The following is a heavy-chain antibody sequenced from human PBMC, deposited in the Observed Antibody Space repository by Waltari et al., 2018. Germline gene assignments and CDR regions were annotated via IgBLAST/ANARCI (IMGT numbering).Heavy chain of an antibody. V-gene: IGHV4-59*01. CDR1: AGYISLYY. J-gene: IGHJ5*02. D-gene: IGHD1-20*01. CDR3: ARGLSGTGGWFDP. Sequence: QVQLQESGPGLVKPSETLSLTCTVSAGYISLYYRSWIRQPPGKGLEWIGYIYYSGSTNYNPALKSRVTISVDTSKNQFSLKLSSVTAADTAVYYCARGLSGTGGWFDPWGQGTLVTVSS. CDR2: IYYSGST.